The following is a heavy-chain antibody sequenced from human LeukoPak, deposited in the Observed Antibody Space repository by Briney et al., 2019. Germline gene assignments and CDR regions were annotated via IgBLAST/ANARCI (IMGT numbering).Heavy chain of an antibody. CDR2: ITDDGRTT. CDR3: AKRVPYGSSSVHFDS. CDR1: GLTFSTYG. Sequence: PGGSLRLSCAASGLTFSTYGMNWVRLAPGKGLEWVSAITDDGRTTYYADSVKGHFTISRDNSKNTLYLQMNSLRAEDTAIYYCAKRVPYGSSSVHFDSWGQGTLVTVST. J-gene: IGHJ4*02. D-gene: IGHD6-6*01. V-gene: IGHV3-23*01.